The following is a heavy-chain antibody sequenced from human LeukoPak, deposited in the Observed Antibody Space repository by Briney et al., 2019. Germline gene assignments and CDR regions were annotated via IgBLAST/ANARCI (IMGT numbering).Heavy chain of an antibody. J-gene: IGHJ4*02. CDR1: GFTFSTYG. CDR3: AESIAVAGSTFDY. V-gene: IGHV3-23*01. Sequence: GGSLRLSCVASGFTFSTYGMTWVRQAPGKGLEWVSAISGNGDRTYYADSVQGRFTISRDNSKNTLYLQMRSLRVDDTAVYYCAESIAVAGSTFDYWGQGTLVTVSS. D-gene: IGHD6-19*01. CDR2: ISGNGDRT.